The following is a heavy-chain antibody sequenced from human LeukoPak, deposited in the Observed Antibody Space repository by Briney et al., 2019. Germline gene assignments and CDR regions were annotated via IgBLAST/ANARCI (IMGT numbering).Heavy chain of an antibody. CDR1: GFTFSSYA. V-gene: IGHV3-23*01. CDR2: ISGSGGST. CDR3: AKGRWDPGYYFDF. J-gene: IGHJ4*02. D-gene: IGHD1-26*01. Sequence: PGGSLRLSCAASGFTFSSYAMSWVRQAPGKGLEWVSAISGSGGSTYYGDSVKGRFTMSRDNSKNTVYLQMNSLRAEDTAVYYCAKGRWDPGYYFDFWGQGTLVTVSS.